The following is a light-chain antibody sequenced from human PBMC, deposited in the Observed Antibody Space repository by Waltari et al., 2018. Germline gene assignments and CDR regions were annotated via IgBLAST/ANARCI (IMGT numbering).Light chain of an antibody. V-gene: IGLV1-40*01. CDR2: GNS. Sequence: QSVLTQPPSVSGAPGQRVTISCPGSSSNIGAGYDVHWYQQLPGTAPKLLIYGNSNRPSVVPDRFSGSKSGTSASLAITGLQAEDEADYYCQSYDSSLSLVVFGGGTKLTVL. CDR1: SSNIGAGYD. J-gene: IGLJ2*01. CDR3: QSYDSSLSLVV.